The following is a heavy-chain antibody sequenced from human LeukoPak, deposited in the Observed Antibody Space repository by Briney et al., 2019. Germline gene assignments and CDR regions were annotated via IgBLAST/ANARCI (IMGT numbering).Heavy chain of an antibody. D-gene: IGHD3-22*01. CDR2: VSAYNGNT. CDR3: ARVYTGYYDSSGYSDY. CDR1: GYTFTSYG. V-gene: IGHV1-18*01. J-gene: IGHJ4*02. Sequence: SVKVSCKPSGYTFTSYGISWVRQTPGQGLEWMGWVSAYNGNTNYAQKLQGRVTMTTDTSTSTAYMELRSLRSDVSAVYYCARVYTGYYDSSGYSDYCGQGTLVTVSS.